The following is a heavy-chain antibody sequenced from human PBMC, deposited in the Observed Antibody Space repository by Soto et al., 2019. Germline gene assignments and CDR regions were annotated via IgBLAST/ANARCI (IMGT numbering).Heavy chain of an antibody. CDR2: IYPGDSDT. Sequence: GESLKISCKGSGYSFTSYWIGWVRQMPGKGLEWMGIIYPGDSDTRYSPSFQGQVAISADKSISTAYLQWSSLKASDTAMYYCARQRGYCSGGSCQYYYYYGMDVWGQGTTVTVSS. J-gene: IGHJ6*02. CDR3: ARQRGYCSGGSCQYYYYYGMDV. D-gene: IGHD2-15*01. V-gene: IGHV5-51*01. CDR1: GYSFTSYW.